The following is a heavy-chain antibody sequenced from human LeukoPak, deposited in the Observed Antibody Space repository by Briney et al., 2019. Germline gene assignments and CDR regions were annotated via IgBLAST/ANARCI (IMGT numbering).Heavy chain of an antibody. CDR1: GFTFSSYG. CDR2: ISGSGGST. Sequence: GGSLRLSCAASGFTFSSYGMNWVRQAPGKGLEWVSAISGSGGSTYYADSVKGRFTISRDNSKNTLYLQMNSLRAEDTAVYYCAKKYSSSGGDYWGQGTLVTVSS. V-gene: IGHV3-23*01. D-gene: IGHD6-13*01. CDR3: AKKYSSSGGDY. J-gene: IGHJ4*02.